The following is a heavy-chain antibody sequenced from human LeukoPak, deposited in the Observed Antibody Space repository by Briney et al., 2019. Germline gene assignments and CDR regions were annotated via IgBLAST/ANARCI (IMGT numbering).Heavy chain of an antibody. J-gene: IGHJ4*02. CDR2: ISGSGGST. CDR1: GFTFSSYA. V-gene: IGHV3-23*01. CDR3: AKDLSRHIVVVTALVDY. D-gene: IGHD2-21*02. Sequence: PGGSLRLSCAASGFTFSSYAMSWVRQAPGKGLEWVSAISGSGGSTYYADSVKGRFTISRDNSKNTLYLQMNSLRAEDTAVYYCAKDLSRHIVVVTALVDYWGQGTLVTVSS.